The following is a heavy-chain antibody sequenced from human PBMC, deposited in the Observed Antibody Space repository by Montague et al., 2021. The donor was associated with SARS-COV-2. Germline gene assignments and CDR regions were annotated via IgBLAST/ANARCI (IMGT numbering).Heavy chain of an antibody. J-gene: IGHJ4*02. CDR2: IYYSGST. CDR1: GDSISTCY. Sequence: SETLSLTCTVSGDSISTCYWSCIRQPPGKGLEWIGYIYYSGSTNYNPSLKSRVTISVDTSKKQFSLQLSSVTAADTAVYYCARTRGYDPLFDFWGQGTLVTVSS. CDR3: ARTRGYDPLFDF. D-gene: IGHD5-12*01. V-gene: IGHV4-59*01.